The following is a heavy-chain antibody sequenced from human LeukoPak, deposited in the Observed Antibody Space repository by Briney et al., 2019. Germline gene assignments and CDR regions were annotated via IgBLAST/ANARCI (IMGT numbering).Heavy chain of an antibody. V-gene: IGHV1-2*02. D-gene: IGHD3-9*01. J-gene: IGHJ4*02. CDR2: INPNSGGT. CDR1: GYSFTNYG. Sequence: ASVKVSCKTSGYSFTNYGISWVRQAPGQGLEWMGWINPNSGGTNYAQKFQGRVTMTRDTSISTAYMELSRLRSDDTAVYYCAAGGYFDWLYPIDYWGQGTLVTVSS. CDR3: AAGGYFDWLYPIDY.